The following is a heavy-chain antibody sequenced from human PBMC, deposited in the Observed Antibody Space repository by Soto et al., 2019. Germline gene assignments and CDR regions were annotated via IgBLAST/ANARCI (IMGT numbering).Heavy chain of an antibody. D-gene: IGHD1-26*01. Sequence: GESLKISCKGSGYSFTSYWIGWVRQMPGKGLEWMGIIYPGGSDTRYSPSFQGQVTISADKSISTAYLQWSSLKASDTAMYYCARHGYSGSYHYYYYGMDVWGQGTTVTVSS. CDR3: ARHGYSGSYHYYYYGMDV. V-gene: IGHV5-51*01. J-gene: IGHJ6*02. CDR1: GYSFTSYW. CDR2: IYPGGSDT.